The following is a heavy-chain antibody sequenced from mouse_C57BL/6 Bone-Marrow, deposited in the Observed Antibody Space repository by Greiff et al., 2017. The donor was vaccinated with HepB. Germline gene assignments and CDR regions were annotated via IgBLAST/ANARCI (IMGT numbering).Heavy chain of an antibody. CDR1: GYSITSDY. V-gene: IGHV3-8*01. D-gene: IGHD3-2*02. CDR3: ARDSSGYYYAMDY. Sequence: VQLKESGPGLAKPSQSLSLTCSVTGYSITSDYWNWIRKFPGNKLEYMGYISYSGSTYYNPSPKSRISITRDTSKNQYYLQLNSVTTEDTATYYCARDSSGYYYAMDYWGQGTSVTVSS. J-gene: IGHJ4*01. CDR2: ISYSGST.